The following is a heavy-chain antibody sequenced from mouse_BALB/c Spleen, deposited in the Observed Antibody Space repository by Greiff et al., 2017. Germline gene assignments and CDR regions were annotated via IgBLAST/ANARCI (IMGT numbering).Heavy chain of an antibody. V-gene: IGHV1-87*01. J-gene: IGHJ4*01. CDR2: IYPGDGDT. Sequence: VQLQESGAELARPGASVKLSCKASGYTFTSYWMQWVKQRPGQGLEWIGAIYPGDGDTRYTQKFKGKATLTADKSSSTAYMQLSSLASEDSAVYYCARSFYDYDGYYYAMDYWGQGTSVTVSS. CDR1: GYTFTSYW. D-gene: IGHD2-4*01. CDR3: ARSFYDYDGYYYAMDY.